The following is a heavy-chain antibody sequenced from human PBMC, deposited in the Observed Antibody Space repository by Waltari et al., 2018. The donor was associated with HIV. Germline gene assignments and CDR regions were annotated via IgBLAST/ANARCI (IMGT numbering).Heavy chain of an antibody. CDR3: AKEDFEYGSSSHLGY. CDR2: ISYDGRNK. D-gene: IGHD6-6*01. V-gene: IGHV3-30*18. J-gene: IGHJ4*02. Sequence: QVPLLESGGGVVQPGRSLRLSCEVSGFTFSDYVFHWVRQAPGRELEGVALISYDGRNKYYAESVKGRFTLSRDNAKNTLFLQMNSLRAEDTAVYYCAKEDFEYGSSSHLGYWGQGTLVTVSS. CDR1: GFTFSDYV.